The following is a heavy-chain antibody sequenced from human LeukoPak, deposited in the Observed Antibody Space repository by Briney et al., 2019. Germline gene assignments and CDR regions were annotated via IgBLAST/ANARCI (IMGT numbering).Heavy chain of an antibody. Sequence: PGGSLRLSCAASGFTVSSTYMSWVRQAPGQGLEWVSLIYSSGSTFYADSVQGRFTISRDNSKNTLYLQMNSLRAEDTAMYYCARHSSPFPNYFDFWGQGTLVTVPS. V-gene: IGHV3-53*01. D-gene: IGHD2-15*01. J-gene: IGHJ4*02. CDR3: ARHSSPFPNYFDF. CDR1: GFTVSSTY. CDR2: IYSSGST.